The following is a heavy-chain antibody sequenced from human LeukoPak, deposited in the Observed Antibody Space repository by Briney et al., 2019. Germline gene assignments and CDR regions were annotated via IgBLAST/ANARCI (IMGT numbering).Heavy chain of an antibody. Sequence: PGGSLRLSCAASGFTVSSNYMSWVRQAPGKGLEWVSVIYSGGSTYYADSVKGRFTISRDNSKNTLYLQMNSLRAEDTAVYYCARRDIAAAGTFDPWGQGTLVTVSS. V-gene: IGHV3-53*01. CDR1: GFTVSSNY. CDR3: ARRDIAAAGTFDP. CDR2: IYSGGST. J-gene: IGHJ5*02. D-gene: IGHD6-13*01.